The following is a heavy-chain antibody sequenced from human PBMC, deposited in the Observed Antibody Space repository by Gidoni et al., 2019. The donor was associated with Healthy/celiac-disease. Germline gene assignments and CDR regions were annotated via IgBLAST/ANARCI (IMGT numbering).Heavy chain of an antibody. CDR2: INRDGSST. V-gene: IGHV3-74*01. CDR3: ARGYSGLLGY. J-gene: IGHJ4*02. CDR1: GFTFSSYW. Sequence: EVQLVESGGGLVQPGGSLRLSCAASGFTFSSYWMHWVRQAPGKGLVWVSRINRDGSSTSYADSVKGRFTIYRENAKNTLYLQMNSLRAEDTAVYYCARGYSGLLGYWGQGTLVTVSS. D-gene: IGHD2-21*01.